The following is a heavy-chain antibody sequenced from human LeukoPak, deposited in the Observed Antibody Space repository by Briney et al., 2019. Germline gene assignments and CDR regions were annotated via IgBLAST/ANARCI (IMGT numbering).Heavy chain of an antibody. CDR2: IYYSGST. CDR1: GGSISSYY. J-gene: IGHJ6*02. Sequence: SETLSLTCTVSGGSISSYYWSWIRQPPGKGLEWIGYIYYSGSTNYNPSLKSRVPISVDTSKNQFSLKLSSVTAADTAVYYCARHFNYYGMDVWGQGTTVTVSS. CDR3: ARHFNYYGMDV. V-gene: IGHV4-59*08.